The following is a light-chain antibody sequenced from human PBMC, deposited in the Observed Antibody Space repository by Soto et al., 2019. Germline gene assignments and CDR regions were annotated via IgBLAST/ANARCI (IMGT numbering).Light chain of an antibody. CDR2: DAS. J-gene: IGKJ5*01. Sequence: VWTQSQATLSLSPGARATLSCRASQSIHTSLAWYQQKPGQPPRLVIYDASLRANGVPARFGGSGSGTDFTLTINGLEPEDFAVYDGQQRNVWHPITVGQGTRLEIK. V-gene: IGKV3-11*01. CDR1: QSIHTS. CDR3: QQRNVWHPIT.